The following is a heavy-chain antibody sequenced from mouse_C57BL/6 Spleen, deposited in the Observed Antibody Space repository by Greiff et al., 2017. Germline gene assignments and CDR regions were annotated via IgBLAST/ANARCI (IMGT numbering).Heavy chain of an antibody. J-gene: IGHJ1*03. Sequence: VQLVESGAELVMPGASVKLSCKASGYTFTSYWMHWVKQRPGQGLEWIGEIDPSDSYTNYNQKFKGKSTLTVDKSSSTAYMQLSSLTSEDSAVYYCARTDVWGTGTTVTVSS. CDR1: GYTFTSYW. CDR2: IDPSDSYT. V-gene: IGHV1-69*01. CDR3: ARTDV.